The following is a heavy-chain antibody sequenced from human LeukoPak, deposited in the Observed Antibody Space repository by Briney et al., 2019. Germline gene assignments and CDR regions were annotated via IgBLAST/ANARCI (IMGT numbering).Heavy chain of an antibody. J-gene: IGHJ4*02. CDR2: INSDGSST. CDR1: GFTFSSYW. CDR3: ARFPRGSSIDY. D-gene: IGHD6-6*01. V-gene: IGHV3-74*01. Sequence: GGSLRLSCAASGFTFSSYWMHWVRQAPGKGLVWVSLINSDGSSTSYADSVKGRFTISRDNAKNTLYLQMNSLRAEDTAVYYCARFPRGSSIDYWGQGTLVTVSS.